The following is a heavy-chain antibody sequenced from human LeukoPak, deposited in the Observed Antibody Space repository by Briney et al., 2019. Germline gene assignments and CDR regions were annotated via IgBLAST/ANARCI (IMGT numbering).Heavy chain of an antibody. Sequence: GGSLRPSCAASGFTFSSYSMNWVRQAPGRGGEGVSYIISSSSTIYYADSVKGRFTISRDNAKNSLYLQMNSLRAEDTAVYYCARDCLGLLRGAAYFDYWGQGTLVTVSS. CDR2: IISSSSTI. J-gene: IGHJ4*02. CDR1: GFTFSSYS. V-gene: IGHV3-48*01. D-gene: IGHD2-15*01. CDR3: ARDCLGLLRGAAYFDY.